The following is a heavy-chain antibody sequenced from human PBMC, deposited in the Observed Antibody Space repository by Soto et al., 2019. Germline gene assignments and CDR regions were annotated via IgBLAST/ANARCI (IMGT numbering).Heavy chain of an antibody. Sequence: SVKVSCKASGGTFSSYAISWVRQAPGQGLEWMGGIIPIFGTANYAQKFQGRVTITADESTSTAYMELSSLRSEDTAVYYCARELGYCISTSCRNLSDYWGQGTLVTVSS. CDR3: ARELGYCISTSCRNLSDY. CDR1: GGTFSSYA. CDR2: IIPIFGTA. V-gene: IGHV1-69*13. J-gene: IGHJ4*02. D-gene: IGHD2-2*01.